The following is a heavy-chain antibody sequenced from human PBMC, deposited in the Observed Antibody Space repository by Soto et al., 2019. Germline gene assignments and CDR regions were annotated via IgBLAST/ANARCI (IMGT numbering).Heavy chain of an antibody. CDR3: AKDLSDIVVVPAAYYYYYGMDV. CDR2: ISYDGSNK. J-gene: IGHJ6*02. V-gene: IGHV3-30*18. CDR1: GFTFSSYG. Sequence: VQLVESGGGVVQPGRSLRLSCAASGFTFSSYGMHWVRQAPGKGLEWVAVISYDGSNKYYADSVKGRFTISRDNSKNTLYLQMNSLRAEDTAVYYCAKDLSDIVVVPAAYYYYYGMDVWGQGTTVTVSS. D-gene: IGHD2-2*01.